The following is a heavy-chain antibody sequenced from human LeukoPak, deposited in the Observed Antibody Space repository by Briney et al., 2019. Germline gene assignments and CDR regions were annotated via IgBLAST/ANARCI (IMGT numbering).Heavy chain of an antibody. Sequence: PGGSLRLSCAASGFTFSSYAMSWVRQAPGKGLEWVSAISGSGGSTYYADSVKGRFTISRDYSESTLYLQMDSLRGDDAAVYYCAKAVGRISWSFDYWGQGALVTVSS. CDR1: GFTFSSYA. J-gene: IGHJ4*02. CDR3: AKAVGRISWSFDY. V-gene: IGHV3-23*01. D-gene: IGHD6-13*01. CDR2: ISGSGGST.